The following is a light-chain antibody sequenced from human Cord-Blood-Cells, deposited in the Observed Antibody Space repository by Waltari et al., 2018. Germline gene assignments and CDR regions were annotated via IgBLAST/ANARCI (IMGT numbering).Light chain of an antibody. CDR2: PLS. CDR1: QSLLDSDDGNTY. V-gene: IGKV2-40*01. J-gene: IGKJ1*01. Sequence: DIVMTQTPLSLRVTPGEPASISGRASQSLLDSDDGNTYLDWYLQKPGQSPQLLIYPLSYRASGVPDRFSGSSSGTDCTLKISRVVAEDVGVYYCMQRIEFPWTCGQGTKVEIK. CDR3: MQRIEFPWT.